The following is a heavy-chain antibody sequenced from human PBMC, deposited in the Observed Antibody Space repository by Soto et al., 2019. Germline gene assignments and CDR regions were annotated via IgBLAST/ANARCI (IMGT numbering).Heavy chain of an antibody. J-gene: IGHJ4*02. CDR2: IYSSGST. D-gene: IGHD5-12*01. CDR3: ARDGDGYNY. Sequence: PSETLSLTCTVSGGSVSSGSYYXSWIRQPPGKGLEWIGYIYSSGSTSYNPSLKSRVTISVDTSKNQFSLKLSSVTAADTAVYYCARDGDGYNYWGQGTLVTVSS. V-gene: IGHV4-61*01. CDR1: GGSVSSGSYY.